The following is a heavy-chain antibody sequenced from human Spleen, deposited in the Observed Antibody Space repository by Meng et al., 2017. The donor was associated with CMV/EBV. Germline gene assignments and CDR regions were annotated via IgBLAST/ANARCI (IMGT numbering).Heavy chain of an antibody. J-gene: IGHJ4*02. Sequence: LCCKASGYPFTRNWIPWVRQMPGKGLEWMGSIFPGDSDTTSSPSFQGQVTISADKSISTAYLQWSSLQASDTAMYYCARLDSSGYRYWGQGSLVTVSS. CDR2: IFPGDSDT. V-gene: IGHV5-51*01. D-gene: IGHD3-22*01. CDR1: GYPFTRNW. CDR3: ARLDSSGYRY.